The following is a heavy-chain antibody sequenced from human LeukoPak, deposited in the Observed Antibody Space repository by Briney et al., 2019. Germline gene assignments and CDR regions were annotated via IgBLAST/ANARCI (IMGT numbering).Heavy chain of an antibody. D-gene: IGHD3-3*01. Sequence: GGSLRLSCAASGFTFSSYGMHWVRQAPGKGLEWVAFIRYDGSNKYYADSVKGRFTISRDNSKNTLYLQMNSLRAEDTAVYYCARGLFGVVKYCYYMDVWGKGTTVTVSS. CDR1: GFTFSSYG. CDR3: ARGLFGVVKYCYYMDV. J-gene: IGHJ6*03. CDR2: IRYDGSNK. V-gene: IGHV3-30*02.